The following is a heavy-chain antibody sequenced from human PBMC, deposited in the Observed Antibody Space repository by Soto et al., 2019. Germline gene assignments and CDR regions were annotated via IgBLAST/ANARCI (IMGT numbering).Heavy chain of an antibody. J-gene: IGHJ4*02. V-gene: IGHV1-46*01. Sequence: ASVKVSCKASGYTFTSYYMHWVRQAPGQGLEWMGIINPSGGSTSYAQKFQGRVTMTRDTSTSTVYMELSSLRSEDTAVYYCARGARVNNDILTGYLYYWGQGTVVTISS. CDR3: ARGARVNNDILTGYLYY. CDR2: INPSGGST. CDR1: GYTFTSYY. D-gene: IGHD3-9*01.